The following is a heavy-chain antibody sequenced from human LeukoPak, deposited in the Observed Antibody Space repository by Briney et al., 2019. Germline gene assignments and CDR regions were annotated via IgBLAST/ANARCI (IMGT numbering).Heavy chain of an antibody. CDR1: GFTVSSSY. Sequence: GGSLRLSCAASGFTVSSSYISWVRQAPGKGLEWVSLIYSGGSTYYADSVKGRFTISRDNSKNTVFLQMNSLRDEDTAVYYCARVIEARHFDYWGQGTLVTVSS. V-gene: IGHV3-66*01. CDR3: ARVIEARHFDY. J-gene: IGHJ4*02. CDR2: IYSGGST. D-gene: IGHD6-6*01.